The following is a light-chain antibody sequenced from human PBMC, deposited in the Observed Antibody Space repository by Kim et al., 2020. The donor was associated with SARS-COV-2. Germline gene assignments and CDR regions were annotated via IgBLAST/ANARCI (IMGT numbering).Light chain of an antibody. CDR3: HQYGSSPT. J-gene: IGKJ5*01. Sequence: LCPGETATLSCRASQSVSHNCLAWYQQKPGLAPRLLIYGASSRATGIPDRFSGSGSGTDFTLTISRVEPEDFAVYYCHQYGSSPTFGQGTRLEIK. CDR1: QSVSHNC. V-gene: IGKV3-20*01. CDR2: GAS.